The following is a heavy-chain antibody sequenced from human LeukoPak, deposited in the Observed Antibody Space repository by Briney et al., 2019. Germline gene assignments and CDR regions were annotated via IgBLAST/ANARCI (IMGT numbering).Heavy chain of an antibody. D-gene: IGHD2-8*02. CDR3: ARPRTGNTGRPEYIEN. CDR2: IYYSGST. CDR1: GFTFSSYAMH. V-gene: IGHV4-31*02. J-gene: IGHJ1*01. Sequence: LRLSCSASGFTFSSYAMHWVRQHPGKGLEWIGYIYYSGSTTYNPSLKSRLTISMDTSRNQLSLKLNSVTAADTAVYFCARPRTGNTGRPEYIENWGQGTLVTVSP.